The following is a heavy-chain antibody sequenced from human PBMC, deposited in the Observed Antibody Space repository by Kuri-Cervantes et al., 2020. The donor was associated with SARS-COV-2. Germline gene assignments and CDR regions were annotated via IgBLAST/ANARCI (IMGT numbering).Heavy chain of an antibody. CDR1: GFTFSSYA. J-gene: IGHJ5*02. Sequence: GGCLRLSWAASGFTFSSYAMHWVRQAPGKGLEWVAVISYDGSNKYYADSVKGRFTISRDNSKNTLYLQMNSLRAEDTAVYYCAREDPSDNWFDPWGQGTLVTVSS. CDR2: ISYDGSNK. CDR3: AREDPSDNWFDP. V-gene: IGHV3-30-3*01.